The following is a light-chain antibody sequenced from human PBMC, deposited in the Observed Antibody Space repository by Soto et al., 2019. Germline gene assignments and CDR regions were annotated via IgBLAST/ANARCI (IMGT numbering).Light chain of an antibody. V-gene: IGLV1-47*01. CDR1: SSNIGSNH. Sequence: QSVLTQHPSTSGTPGQRVTISCSGSSSNIGSNHVYWYQQFPGMAPKLLMYRSDQRPTGVPDRFSGSKSGTSASLAISGLRSYDEADYYCSARDDSLSGVVFGGGTQLTVL. CDR2: RSD. J-gene: IGLJ2*01. CDR3: SARDDSLSGVV.